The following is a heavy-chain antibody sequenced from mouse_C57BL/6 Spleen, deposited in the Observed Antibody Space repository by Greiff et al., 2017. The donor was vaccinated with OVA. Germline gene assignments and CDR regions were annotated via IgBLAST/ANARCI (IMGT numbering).Heavy chain of an antibody. CDR3: ARGLANWANYFDY. CDR1: GYTFTSYW. V-gene: IGHV1-69*01. D-gene: IGHD4-1*01. CDR2: IDPSDSYT. Sequence: VQLQQPGAELVMPGASVKLSCKASGYTFTSYWMHWVKQRPGQGLEWIGEIDPSDSYTNYNQKFKGKSTLTVDKSSSTAYMQLSSLTSEDSAVYYCARGLANWANYFDYWGQGTTLTVSS. J-gene: IGHJ2*01.